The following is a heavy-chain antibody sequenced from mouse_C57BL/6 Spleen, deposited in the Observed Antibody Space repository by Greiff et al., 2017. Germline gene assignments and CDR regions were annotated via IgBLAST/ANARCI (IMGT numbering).Heavy chain of an antibody. CDR1: GYAFSSYW. CDR3: ARGGGNQAWFAY. CDR2: IYPGDGDT. J-gene: IGHJ3*01. Sequence: QVQLKESGAELVKPGASVKISCKASGYAFSSYWMNWVKQRPGKGLEWIGQIYPGDGDTNYNGKFKGKATLTADKSSSTAYMQLSSLTSEDSAVYFCARGGGNQAWFAYWGQGTLVTVSA. D-gene: IGHD2-1*01. V-gene: IGHV1-80*01.